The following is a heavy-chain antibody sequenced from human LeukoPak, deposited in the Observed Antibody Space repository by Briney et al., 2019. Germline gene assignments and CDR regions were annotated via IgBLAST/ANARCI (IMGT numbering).Heavy chain of an antibody. Sequence: GGSLRLSCAASGFTFSSYGMHWVRQAPGKGLEWVAVIWYDGSNKYYADSVKGRFTISRDNSKNTLYLLMNSLRAEDAAVYYCAKDWDPGYYDSSGSYPDYWGQGTLVTVSS. CDR1: GFTFSSYG. J-gene: IGHJ4*02. V-gene: IGHV3-30*02. CDR2: IWYDGSNK. CDR3: AKDWDPGYYDSSGSYPDY. D-gene: IGHD3-22*01.